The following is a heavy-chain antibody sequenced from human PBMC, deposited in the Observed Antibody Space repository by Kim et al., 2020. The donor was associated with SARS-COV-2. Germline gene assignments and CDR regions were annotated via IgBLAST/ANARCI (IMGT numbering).Heavy chain of an antibody. CDR1: GYTFSSYE. D-gene: IGHD3-10*01. Sequence: GGSLRLSCAASGYTFSSYEMNWVRQAPGKGLEWVSYISSSGSSIYYADSVKGRFTISRDNAKNSLFLQMNSLRAEDTAVYYCAGDNRESRDYWGHGTLVTVSS. V-gene: IGHV3-48*03. CDR3: AGDNRESRDY. CDR2: ISSSGSSI. J-gene: IGHJ4*01.